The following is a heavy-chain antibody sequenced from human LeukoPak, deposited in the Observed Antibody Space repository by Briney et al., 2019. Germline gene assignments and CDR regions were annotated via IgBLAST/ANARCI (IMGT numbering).Heavy chain of an antibody. CDR2: IYYSGST. V-gene: IGHV4-59*08. CDR3: ASTTVTTIYPYYYYYMDV. CDR1: GGSISSYY. D-gene: IGHD4-17*01. Sequence: SETLSLTCTVSGGSISSYYWSWIRQPPGKGLEWIGYIYYSGSTSYNPSLKSRVTISVDTSKNQFSLKLSSVTAADTAVYYCASTTVTTIYPYYYYYMDVWGKGTTVTVSS. J-gene: IGHJ6*03.